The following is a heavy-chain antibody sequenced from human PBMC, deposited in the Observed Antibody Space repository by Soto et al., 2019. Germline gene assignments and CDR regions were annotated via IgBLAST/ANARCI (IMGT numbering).Heavy chain of an antibody. V-gene: IGHV3-7*01. D-gene: IGHD7-27*01. Sequence: GGSLRLSCAASGFTFSSYWMSWVRQAPGKGLEWVANIKQDGSEKYDVDSVKGRFTISRDNAKNSLYLQMNSLRAEDTAVYYCARDPPGDDASFDYWGQGTLVTVSS. J-gene: IGHJ4*02. CDR2: IKQDGSEK. CDR1: GFTFSSYW. CDR3: ARDPPGDDASFDY.